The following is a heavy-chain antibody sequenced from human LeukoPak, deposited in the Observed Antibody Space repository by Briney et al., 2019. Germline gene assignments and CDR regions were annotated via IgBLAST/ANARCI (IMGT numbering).Heavy chain of an antibody. CDR2: ISSSSGTM. CDR3: ARQYWLLVPQPTDY. CDR1: GFTFSTYS. J-gene: IGHJ4*02. Sequence: GGSLRLSCAASGFTFSTYSMNWVCQAPGKGLEWVSYISSSSGTMYYADSVKGRFTISRDNAKNSLYLQMNSLRVEDTAVYYCARQYWLLVPQPTDYWGQGTLVTVSS. D-gene: IGHD3-22*01. V-gene: IGHV3-48*04.